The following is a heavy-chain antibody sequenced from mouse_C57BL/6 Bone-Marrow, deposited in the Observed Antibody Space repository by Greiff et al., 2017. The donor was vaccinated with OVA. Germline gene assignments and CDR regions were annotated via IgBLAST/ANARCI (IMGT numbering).Heavy chain of an antibody. CDR3: ARAEYGNYEYFDV. CDR2: ISNGGGST. V-gene: IGHV5-12*01. CDR1: GFTFSDYY. D-gene: IGHD2-10*02. Sequence: EVKLVESGGGLVQPGGSLKLSCAASGFTFSDYYMYWVRQTPEKRLEWVAYISNGGGSTYYPDTVKGRFTISRDNAKNTLYLQMSRLKSEDTAMYYCARAEYGNYEYFDVWGTGTTVTVSS. J-gene: IGHJ1*03.